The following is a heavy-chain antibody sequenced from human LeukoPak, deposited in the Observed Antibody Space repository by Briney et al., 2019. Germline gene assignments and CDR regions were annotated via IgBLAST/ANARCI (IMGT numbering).Heavy chain of an antibody. CDR2: IHHSGST. CDR1: GGSITSHY. J-gene: IGHJ6*03. CDR3: ARVPTYYYYMDV. Sequence: SETLFLTCTVSGGSITSHYWSWIRQSPGKGLEWIGYIHHSGSTNQNPSLKSRVTTSVDTSKNQLSLKMSSVTAADTAVYYCARVPTYYYYMDVWGKGTTVTVSS. V-gene: IGHV4-59*11.